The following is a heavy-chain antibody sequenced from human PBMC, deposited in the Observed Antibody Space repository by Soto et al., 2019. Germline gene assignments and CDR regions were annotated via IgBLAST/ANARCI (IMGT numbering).Heavy chain of an antibody. CDR3: ARERITMVRGVQTEFYYYYGMDV. CDR1: GGTFSSYA. J-gene: IGHJ6*02. Sequence: GASVKVSCKASGGTFSSYAISWVRQAPGQGLEWMGGIIAIFGTANYAQKFQGRVTITADESTSTAYMELSSRRSEDTAVYYCARERITMVRGVQTEFYYYYGMDVWGQGTTVTVSS. D-gene: IGHD3-10*01. V-gene: IGHV1-69*13. CDR2: IIAIFGTA.